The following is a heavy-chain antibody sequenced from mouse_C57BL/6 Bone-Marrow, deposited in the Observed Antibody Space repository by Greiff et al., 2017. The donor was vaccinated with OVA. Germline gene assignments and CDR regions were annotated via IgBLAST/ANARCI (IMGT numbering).Heavy chain of an antibody. CDR3: AREDANGAWCAD. CDR1: GYTFTSYG. J-gene: IGHJ3*01. CDR2: IYPRSGHT. Sequence: VQLQQSGAELARPGASVKLSCKASGYTFTSYGISWVKQRTGQGLEWIGEIYPRSGHTYYNEKLKGKATRTADKSSSTAYMELGSLTSEDSGVYFCAREDANGAWCADWGQGTLVTVAA. V-gene: IGHV1-81*01. D-gene: IGHD4-1*01.